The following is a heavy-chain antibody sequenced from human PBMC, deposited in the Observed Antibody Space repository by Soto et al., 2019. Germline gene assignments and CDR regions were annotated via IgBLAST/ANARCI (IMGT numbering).Heavy chain of an antibody. D-gene: IGHD2-15*01. CDR2: ISYDGSNK. Sequence: GSLRLSCAASGFTFSSYGMHWVRQAPGKGLEWVAVISYDGSNKYYADSVKGRFTISRDNSKNTLYLQMNSLRAEDTAVYYCAKDQVGNYLDYWGQGTLVTVSS. CDR1: GFTFSSYG. J-gene: IGHJ4*02. V-gene: IGHV3-30*18. CDR3: AKDQVGNYLDY.